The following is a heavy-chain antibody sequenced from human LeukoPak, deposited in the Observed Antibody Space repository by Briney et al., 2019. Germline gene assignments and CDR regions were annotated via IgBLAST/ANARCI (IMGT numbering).Heavy chain of an antibody. CDR3: AKAGIAVAGPVAFGAFDI. V-gene: IGHV3-23*01. J-gene: IGHJ3*02. CDR1: GFTFSSYA. D-gene: IGHD6-19*01. Sequence: PGGSLRLSCAASGFTFSSYAMSWVRQAPGKGLEWVSAISGSGGSTYYADSVKGRFTISRDNSKNTLYLQMNSLRAEDTAVYYCAKAGIAVAGPVAFGAFDIWGQGTMVTVSS. CDR2: ISGSGGST.